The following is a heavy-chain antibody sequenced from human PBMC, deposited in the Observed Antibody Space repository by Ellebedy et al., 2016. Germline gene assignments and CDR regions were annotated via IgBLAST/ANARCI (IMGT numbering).Heavy chain of an antibody. J-gene: IGHJ6*02. CDR1: GFTVSSNY. CDR3: ARQGYYYYGMDV. Sequence: GGSLRLSXAASGFTVSSNYMSWVRQAPGKGLEWVSVIYSGGSTYYADSVKGRFTISRDNSKNTLYLQMNSLRAEDTAVYYCARQGYYYYGMDVWGQGTTVTVSS. V-gene: IGHV3-53*01. CDR2: IYSGGST.